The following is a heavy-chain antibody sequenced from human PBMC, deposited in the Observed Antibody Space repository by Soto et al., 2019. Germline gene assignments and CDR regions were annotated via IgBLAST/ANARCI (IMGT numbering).Heavy chain of an antibody. CDR3: AKEMVGSFAGY. V-gene: IGHV3-23*01. CDR2: ISISGGNT. J-gene: IGHJ4*02. D-gene: IGHD2-15*01. CDR1: GFTFSSSS. Sequence: EVQLLESGGGLVQPGESLRLSCAASGFTFSSSSMSWVRQAPGKGLEWVSAISISGGNTYYADSVKGRFTISRDTSKNTVYLQMNSLRAEDTAVYYCAKEMVGSFAGYWGQGTLVTVSS.